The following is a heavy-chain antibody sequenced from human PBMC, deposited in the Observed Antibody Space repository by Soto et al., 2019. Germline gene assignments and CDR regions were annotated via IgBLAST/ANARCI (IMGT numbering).Heavy chain of an antibody. CDR2: SNAGNGNT. D-gene: IGHD2-15*01. J-gene: IGHJ4*02. CDR1: RYALTSYA. CDR3: ARLSARAVSRTFRWYYFDY. Sequence: SVNVSCQSTRYALTSYARHWVRQAPVQGLEWMGWSNAGNGNTKYSQKFKGRVTITRDKYASTAYMELSSLSSEDTAVYYCARLSARAVSRTFRWYYFDYWGQGTLVTVSS. V-gene: IGHV1-3*01.